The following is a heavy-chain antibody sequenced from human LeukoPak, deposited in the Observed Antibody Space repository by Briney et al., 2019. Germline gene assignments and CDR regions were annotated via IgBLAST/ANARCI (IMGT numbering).Heavy chain of an antibody. J-gene: IGHJ3*02. CDR3: ARDHGGYSYGYDAFDI. D-gene: IGHD5-18*01. V-gene: IGHV1-69*06. Sequence: SVKVSCKASGGTFSSYAISWVRQAPGQGLEWMGGIIPVFGTANYAQKFQGRVTITADKSTSTAYMELSSLRSEDTAVYYCARDHGGYSYGYDAFDIWGQGTMVTVSS. CDR1: GGTFSSYA. CDR2: IIPVFGTA.